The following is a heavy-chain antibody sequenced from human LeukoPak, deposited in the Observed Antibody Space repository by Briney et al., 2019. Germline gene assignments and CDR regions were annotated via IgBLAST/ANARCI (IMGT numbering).Heavy chain of an antibody. D-gene: IGHD2-15*01. Sequence: PSETLSLTCTVSGDSISGYDWAWIRQPAGRGLEWIGHIYAPGSSNYSPSFKSRVTMSIDMSNNQFSLRLNSVTAADTAMYYCARDLEDFDSPANDYWGQGTHVIVSP. J-gene: IGHJ4*02. V-gene: IGHV4-4*07. CDR2: IYAPGSS. CDR3: ARDLEDFDSPANDY. CDR1: GDSISGYD.